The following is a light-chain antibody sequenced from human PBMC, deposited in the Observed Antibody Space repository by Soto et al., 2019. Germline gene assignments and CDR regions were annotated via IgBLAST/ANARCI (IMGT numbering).Light chain of an antibody. CDR1: SSDVGGYNY. CDR2: EVS. J-gene: IGLJ1*01. CDR3: SSYTRSSTLYV. Sequence: QSALTQPASVSGSPGQSITISCTGTSSDVGGYNYVSWYQQHPGKAPKLMIYEVSNRPSGVSNRFSGSKSGNTASLTISGLQAEDDADYYCSSYTRSSTLYVFGTGTKLTVL. V-gene: IGLV2-14*01.